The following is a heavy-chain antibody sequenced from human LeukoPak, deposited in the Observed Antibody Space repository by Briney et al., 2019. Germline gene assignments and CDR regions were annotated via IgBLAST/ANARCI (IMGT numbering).Heavy chain of an antibody. D-gene: IGHD5-12*01. Sequence: PGGSLRLSCAASGFTFSSYAISWVRQAPGKGLEWVSAISGSGGSTYYADSVKGRFTISRDNSKNTLYLQMNSLRAEDTAVYYCAKGEDIVATTENDYWGQGTLVTVSS. CDR1: GFTFSSYA. V-gene: IGHV3-23*01. J-gene: IGHJ4*02. CDR3: AKGEDIVATTENDY. CDR2: ISGSGGST.